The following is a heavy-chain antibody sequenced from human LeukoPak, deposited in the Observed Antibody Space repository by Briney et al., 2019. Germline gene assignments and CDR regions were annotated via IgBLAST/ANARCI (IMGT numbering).Heavy chain of an antibody. D-gene: IGHD3-3*01. CDR2: INHSGST. J-gene: IGHJ6*02. CDR1: GGSFSGYY. CDR3: ARGRGVTIFGVVIKYGMDV. Sequence: SETLSLTCAVYGGSFSGYYWSWIRQPPGKGLEWIGEINHSGSTNYNPSLKSRVTISVDTSKNRFSLKLSSVTAADTAVYYCARGRGVTIFGVVIKYGMDVWGQGTTVTVSS. V-gene: IGHV4-34*01.